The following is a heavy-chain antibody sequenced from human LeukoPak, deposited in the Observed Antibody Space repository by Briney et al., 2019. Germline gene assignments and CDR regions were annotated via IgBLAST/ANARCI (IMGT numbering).Heavy chain of an antibody. CDR2: IKQDGSEQ. CDR3: AREDQPYYYNYGMDV. CDR1: GFTVSSNY. J-gene: IGHJ6*02. Sequence: GESLRLSCAASGFTVSSNYMSWVRQAPGKGLEWVANIKQDGSEQYYADSVKGRFTISRDNAKNSLYLQMNSLRAEDTAVYYCAREDQPYYYNYGMDVWGQGTTVTVSS. V-gene: IGHV3-7*05.